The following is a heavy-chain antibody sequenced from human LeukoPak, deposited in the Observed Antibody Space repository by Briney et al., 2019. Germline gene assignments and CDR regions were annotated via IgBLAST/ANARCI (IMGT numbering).Heavy chain of an antibody. D-gene: IGHD4-17*01. CDR2: ISGSGGST. Sequence: GGSLRLSCAASGFTFSSYAMSWVRQAPGKGLEWVSAISGSGGSTYYADSVKGRFTISRDNAKNSLFLQMNSLRAADTAVYYCARVGRSGDKNIDYWGQGTLVTVSS. J-gene: IGHJ4*02. V-gene: IGHV3-23*01. CDR1: GFTFSSYA. CDR3: ARVGRSGDKNIDY.